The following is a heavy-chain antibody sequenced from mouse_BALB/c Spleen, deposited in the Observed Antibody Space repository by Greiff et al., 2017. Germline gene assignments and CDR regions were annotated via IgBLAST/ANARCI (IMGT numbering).Heavy chain of an antibody. V-gene: IGHV1-69*02. J-gene: IGHJ4*01. CDR3: TRGRDDDAMDY. Sequence: QVQLQQPGAELVRPGASVKLSCKASGYTFTSYWINWVKQRPGQGLEWIGNIYPSDSYTNYNQKFKDKATLTVDKSSSTAYMQLSSPTSEDSAVYYCTRGRDDDAMDYGGQGTSVSVSS. D-gene: IGHD2-12*01. CDR2: IYPSDSYT. CDR1: GYTFTSYW.